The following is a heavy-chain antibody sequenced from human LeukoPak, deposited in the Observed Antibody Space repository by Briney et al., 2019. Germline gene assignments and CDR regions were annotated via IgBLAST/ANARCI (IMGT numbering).Heavy chain of an antibody. D-gene: IGHD1-26*01. J-gene: IGHJ4*02. CDR1: GFTFDDYS. V-gene: IGHV3-43*01. Sequence: GGSLRLSCGASGFTFDDYSIHWVCQAPGKSLEWVSLITWAGGSTYYADSLKGRLTISRDNRKNSVYLQMNSLRIEDTAFYYCAKDLGTGSYYEAFDYWGQGTLVTVSS. CDR3: AKDLGTGSYYEAFDY. CDR2: ITWAGGST.